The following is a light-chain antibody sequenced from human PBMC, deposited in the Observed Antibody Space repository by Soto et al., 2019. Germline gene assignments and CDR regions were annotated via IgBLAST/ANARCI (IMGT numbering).Light chain of an antibody. J-gene: IGLJ7*01. V-gene: IGLV1-40*01. CDR3: QSFDTALSSSI. Sequence: QSVLTQPTSVSGAPGQRVTISCTGTSSNIGAYYDVNWYQVVPGKAPILLISRNNNRPSGVPDRFSGSRSDTSASLAITGLQSEDEAEYYCQSFDTALSSSIFGGGTQLTVL. CDR2: RNN. CDR1: SSNIGAYYD.